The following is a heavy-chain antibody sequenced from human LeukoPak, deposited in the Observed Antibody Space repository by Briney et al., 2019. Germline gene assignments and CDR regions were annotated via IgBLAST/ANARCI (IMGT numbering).Heavy chain of an antibody. J-gene: IGHJ4*02. CDR1: GYTFTGYY. D-gene: IGHD1-26*01. V-gene: IGHV1-2*06. CDR2: IDPNSGGT. Sequence: ASVKVSCKASGYTFTGYYMHWVRQAPGQGLEWMGRIDPNSGGTNYAQKFQGRVTMTRDTSTSIAYMELSRLRSDDTAVYYCARACGGYRFDYWGQGTLVTVSS. CDR3: ARACGGYRFDY.